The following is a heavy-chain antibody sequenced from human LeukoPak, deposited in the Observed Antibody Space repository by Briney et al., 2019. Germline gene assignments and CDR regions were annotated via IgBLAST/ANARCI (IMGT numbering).Heavy chain of an antibody. CDR2: IYYSGST. J-gene: IGHJ5*02. Sequence: PSETLSLTCTVSGGSISSSSYYWGWIRQPPGKGLEWIGSIYYSGSTYYNPSLKSRVTISVDTSKNQFSLKLSSVTAADTAVYYCARVETVRGYNWFDPWGQGTLVTVSS. D-gene: IGHD3-16*01. CDR1: GGSISSSSYY. V-gene: IGHV4-39*07. CDR3: ARVETVRGYNWFDP.